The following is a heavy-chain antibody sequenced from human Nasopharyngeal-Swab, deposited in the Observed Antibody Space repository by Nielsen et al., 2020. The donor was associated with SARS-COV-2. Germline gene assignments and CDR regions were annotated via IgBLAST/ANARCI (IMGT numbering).Heavy chain of an antibody. V-gene: IGHV4-31*03. CDR3: TRDQWDIMGATHDAFDI. J-gene: IGHJ3*02. Sequence: LRLSCTVSGGSISSGGYYWSWIRQHPGKGLEWIGYIYYSGSTYYNPSLKSRVTISVDTSKNQFSLKVSSVTAADTAVYYCTRDQWDIMGATHDAFDIWGQGTMVTVSS. D-gene: IGHD1-26*01. CDR1: GGSISSGGYY. CDR2: IYYSGST.